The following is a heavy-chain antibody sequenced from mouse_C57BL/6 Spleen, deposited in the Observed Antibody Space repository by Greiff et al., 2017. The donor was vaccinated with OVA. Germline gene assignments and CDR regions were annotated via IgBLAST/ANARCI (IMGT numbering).Heavy chain of an antibody. CDR3: ARDYYGSSYWYFDV. V-gene: IGHV3-1*01. CDR1: GYPITSGYD. Sequence: EVKLMESGPGMVKPSQSLSLTCTVTGYPITSGYDWHWIRHFPGNKLEWMGYISYSGSTNYNPSLKSRISITHDTSKNHFFLKLNSVTTEDTATYYCARDYYGSSYWYFDVWGTGTTVTVSS. CDR2: ISYSGST. J-gene: IGHJ1*03. D-gene: IGHD1-1*01.